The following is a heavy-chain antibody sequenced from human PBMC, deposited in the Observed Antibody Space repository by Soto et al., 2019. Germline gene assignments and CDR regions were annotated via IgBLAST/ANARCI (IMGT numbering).Heavy chain of an antibody. D-gene: IGHD3-16*02. J-gene: IGHJ5*02. V-gene: IGHV4-39*02. CDR2: IFYGGTI. CDR3: ARGHRYYDYVWGNYRYISWLAP. Sequence: SETLSLTCSVSGASVTGSSFFWGWIRQPPGKGLEWIGSIFYGGTIYQTPSLKSRVAMSVVRSKNHFSLTLSSVTAADTAMYYCARGHRYYDYVWGNYRYISWLAPWGQGIQVTVSS. CDR1: GASVTGSSFF.